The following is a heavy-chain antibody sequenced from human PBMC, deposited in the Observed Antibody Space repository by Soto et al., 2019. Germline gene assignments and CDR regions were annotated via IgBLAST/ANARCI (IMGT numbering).Heavy chain of an antibody. CDR3: ARVGASGSFFDF. CDR2: INPSGGST. J-gene: IGHJ4*02. D-gene: IGHD6-19*01. V-gene: IGHV1-46*01. CDR1: GYTFTSYY. Sequence: RASVKVSCKASGYTFTSYYMHWVRQAPGQGLEWMGIINPSGGSTSYAQKFQGRVTMTRDTSTSTVYMELGSLKSEDTAVYYCARVGASGSFFDFWGQGTLVTVSS.